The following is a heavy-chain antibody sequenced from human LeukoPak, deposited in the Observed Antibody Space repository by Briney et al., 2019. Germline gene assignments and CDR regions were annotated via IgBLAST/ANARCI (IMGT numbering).Heavy chain of an antibody. CDR2: IYYSGST. CDR1: GGSISSYY. Sequence: SETLSLTCTVSGGSISSYYWSWIRQPLGKGLEWIGYIYYSGSTNYNPSLKSRVTISVDTSKNQFSLKLSSVTAADTVVYYCAREDGYNSDYWGQGTLLTVSS. CDR3: AREDGYNSDY. D-gene: IGHD5-24*01. V-gene: IGHV4-59*01. J-gene: IGHJ4*02.